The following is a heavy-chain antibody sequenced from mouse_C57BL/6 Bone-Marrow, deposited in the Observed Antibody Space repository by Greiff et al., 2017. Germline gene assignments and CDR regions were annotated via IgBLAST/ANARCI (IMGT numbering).Heavy chain of an antibody. CDR2: IYPGSGST. V-gene: IGHV1-55*01. D-gene: IGHD2-3*01. CDR3: ANDGYYAYYFDY. Sequence: QVQLQQPGAELVKPGASVKMSCKASGYTFTSYWITWVKPRPGQGLEWIGDIYPGSGSTNYNEKFKSKATLTVDTSSSTAYMQLSSLTSEDSAVYYCANDGYYAYYFDYWGQGTTLTVSS. J-gene: IGHJ2*01. CDR1: GYTFTSYW.